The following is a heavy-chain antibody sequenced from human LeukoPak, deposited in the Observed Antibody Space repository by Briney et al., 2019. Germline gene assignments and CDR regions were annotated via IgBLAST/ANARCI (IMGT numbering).Heavy chain of an antibody. J-gene: IGHJ6*03. CDR1: GFTFSSYG. CDR3: ARDLSRELFNYYYYYYMDV. CDR2: IRYDGSNK. D-gene: IGHD1-7*01. V-gene: IGHV3-30*02. Sequence: GGSLRLSCAASGFTFSSYGMHWVRQAPGKGLEWVAFIRYDGSNKYYADSVKGRFTISRDNSKNTLYLQMNSLRAEDTAVYYCARDLSRELFNYYYYYYMDVWGKGTTVTVSS.